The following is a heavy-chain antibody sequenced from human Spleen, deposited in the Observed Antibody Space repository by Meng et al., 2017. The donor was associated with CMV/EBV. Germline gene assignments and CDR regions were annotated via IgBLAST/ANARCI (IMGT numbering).Heavy chain of an antibody. J-gene: IGHJ4*02. Sequence: VPLRQWGAGLLKPSETLSLTCAVYGGSFSGYYWSWIRQPPGKGLEWIGEINHSGSTNYNPSLKSRVTISVDTSKNQFSLKLSSVTAADTAVYYCARGDGDYGSYYWGQGTLVTVSS. D-gene: IGHD4-17*01. CDR3: ARGDGDYGSYY. CDR2: INHSGST. V-gene: IGHV4-34*01. CDR1: GGSFSGYY.